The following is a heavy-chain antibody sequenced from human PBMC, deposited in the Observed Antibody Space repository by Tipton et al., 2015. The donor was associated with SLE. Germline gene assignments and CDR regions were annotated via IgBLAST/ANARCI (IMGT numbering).Heavy chain of an antibody. CDR1: GFTFSDYY. CDR2: ISSSGST. CDR3: AKDTDFDY. Sequence: SLRLSCAASGFTFSDYYMSWIRQAPGKGLEWVSYISSSGSTSYADSVKGRFTVSRDTSKNTLYLQMNSLRAEDTAVYYCAKDTDFDYWGQGSLVTVSS. V-gene: IGHV3-11*01. J-gene: IGHJ4*02.